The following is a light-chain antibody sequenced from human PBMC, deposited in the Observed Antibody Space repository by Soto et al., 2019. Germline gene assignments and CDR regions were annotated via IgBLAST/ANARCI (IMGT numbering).Light chain of an antibody. Sequence: QSVLTQSSSASASLGSSVKLTCTLSSGHSSYIIAWHQQKPGKAPRYLMKLEGSGSYNKGSGVPDRFSGSSSGADRYLTISNHQFEDEADYYCETWDSNTRVFGGGTKLTFL. J-gene: IGLJ2*01. CDR2: LEGSGSY. CDR1: SGHSSYI. CDR3: ETWDSNTRV. V-gene: IGLV4-60*02.